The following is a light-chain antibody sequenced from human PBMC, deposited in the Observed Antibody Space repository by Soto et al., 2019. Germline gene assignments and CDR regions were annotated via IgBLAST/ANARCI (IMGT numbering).Light chain of an antibody. Sequence: QSALTQPASVSGSPGQSITISCTGNSSDVGGYNYVSWYQQHPGKAPKLMIYEVSNRPSGVSNRFSGSKAGNTASLTISGLQAEDEADYYCSSYTSSSTPWVFGGGPKLTVL. J-gene: IGLJ3*02. CDR1: SSDVGGYNY. CDR2: EVS. CDR3: SSYTSSSTPWV. V-gene: IGLV2-14*01.